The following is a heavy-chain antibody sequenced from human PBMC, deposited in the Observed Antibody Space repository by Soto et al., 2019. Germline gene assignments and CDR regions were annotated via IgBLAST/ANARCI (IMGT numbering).Heavy chain of an antibody. CDR1: GFTFSSYV. CDR2: TWYDGSNR. CDR3: ARSYGDYGQPPARGFDY. D-gene: IGHD4-17*01. Sequence: VGSLRISCAASGFTFSSYVMHVVRQAPGRGLEWVAITWYDGSNRYYTDSVKGRFTISRDNSKNTLYLQMNSLRAEDTAVYFCARSYGDYGQPPARGFDYWGQGTLVTVSS. J-gene: IGHJ4*02. V-gene: IGHV3-33*01.